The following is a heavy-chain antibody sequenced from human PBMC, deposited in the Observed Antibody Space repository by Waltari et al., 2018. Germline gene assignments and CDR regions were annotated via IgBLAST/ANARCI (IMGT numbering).Heavy chain of an antibody. CDR3: ARSLHSGITGTLGGY. J-gene: IGHJ4*02. D-gene: IGHD1-7*01. CDR2: IYHRGNT. V-gene: IGHV4-4*02. CDR1: GGSISSSNW. Sequence: QVQLQESGPGLVKPSGTLSLTFAVSGGSISSSNWWSWVRQPPGKGLGWIGEIYHRGNTIDNPSRKSRVNISVDKCKNQVSLKLSSVTAADTAVYYCARSLHSGITGTLGGYWGQGTLVTVSS.